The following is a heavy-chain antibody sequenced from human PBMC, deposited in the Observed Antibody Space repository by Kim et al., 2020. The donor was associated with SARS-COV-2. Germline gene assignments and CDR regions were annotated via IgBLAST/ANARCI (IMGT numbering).Heavy chain of an antibody. CDR2: ISGSGHST. CDR1: GFTFSSYA. V-gene: IGHV3-23*01. Sequence: GGSLRLSCAASGFTFSSYAMSWVRQAPGKGLEWVSAISGSGHSTYYADSVKGRFTISRDSSKNTLDLQMNSLRADDTAVYYCARGSGRYCSGGSCYSHYWGQGTLVTVSS. J-gene: IGHJ4*02. D-gene: IGHD2-15*01. CDR3: ARGSGRYCSGGSCYSHY.